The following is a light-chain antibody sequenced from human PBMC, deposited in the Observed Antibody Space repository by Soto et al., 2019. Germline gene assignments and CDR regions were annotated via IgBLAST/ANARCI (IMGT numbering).Light chain of an antibody. Sequence: QSALTQSASVSGSPGQSITISCTGTSSDVGGYNRVSWYQQHPGKAPKLMIYEVSNRPSGVSNRFSGYKSGNTASLTISGLQAEDEADYYCASYTSATSYVFGTGTKLTVL. CDR2: EVS. CDR3: ASYTSATSYV. J-gene: IGLJ1*01. CDR1: SSDVGGYNR. V-gene: IGLV2-14*01.